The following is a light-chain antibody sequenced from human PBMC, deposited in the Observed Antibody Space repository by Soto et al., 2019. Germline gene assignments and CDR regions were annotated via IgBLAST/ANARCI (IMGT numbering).Light chain of an antibody. CDR1: QSVSSS. CDR3: QQYSNRYT. V-gene: IGKV3D-15*01. CDR2: GAS. Sequence: EIVMTQSPATLSVSPGERATLSCRASQSVSSSLAWYQHKPGQAPRLLIYGASIRATGIPGRFSGSGSGTKFTLTISSLQSEDFAAYYCQQYSNRYTFGQGTKLEIK. J-gene: IGKJ2*01.